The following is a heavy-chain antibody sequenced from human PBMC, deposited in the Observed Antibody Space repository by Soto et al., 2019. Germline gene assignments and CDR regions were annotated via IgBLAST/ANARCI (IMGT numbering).Heavy chain of an antibody. CDR1: GFSFSSYG. V-gene: IGHV3-33*01. D-gene: IGHD3-10*01. CDR3: ARDGSGDRHAFDI. J-gene: IGHJ3*02. CDR2: IWYDGSNK. Sequence: GGSLRLSCAASGFSFSSYGMHWVRQAPGKGLEWVAVIWYDGSNKYYADSVKGRFTISRDNSKNTLYLLMNSLRAEDTAVYYCARDGSGDRHAFDIRGQGTMVTVSS.